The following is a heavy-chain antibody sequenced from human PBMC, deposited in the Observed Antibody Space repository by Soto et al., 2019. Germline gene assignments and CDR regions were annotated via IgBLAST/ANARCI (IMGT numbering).Heavy chain of an antibody. CDR2: IKQDGSEK. CDR3: ASSADPYYYYGMDV. V-gene: IGHV3-7*01. CDR1: GFTFSSYW. Sequence: EVQLVESGGGLIQPGGSLRLSCAASGFTFSSYWMSWVRQAPGKGLEWVANIKQDGSEKYYVDSVKGRFTISRDNAKNSLYLQMNSLRAEDTAVYYCASSADPYYYYGMDVWGQGTTVTVSS. J-gene: IGHJ6*02.